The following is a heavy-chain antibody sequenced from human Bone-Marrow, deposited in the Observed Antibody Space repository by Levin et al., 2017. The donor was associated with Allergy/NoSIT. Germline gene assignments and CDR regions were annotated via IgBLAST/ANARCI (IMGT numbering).Heavy chain of an antibody. J-gene: IGHJ6*04. CDR2: IYSSGST. V-gene: IGHV4-59*01. CDR1: GASFSRYQ. CDR3: ARAVVLSVDADIIRYSNYVDV. Sequence: SEILSLTCTVSGASFSRYQWTWIRQSPGRALEWIGYIYSSGSTKYNPSLKSRVTMSVDSSKNQFSLKLSSVTAADSAVYYCARAVVLSVDADIIRYSNYVDVWGKGSTVTVSS. D-gene: IGHD5-18*01.